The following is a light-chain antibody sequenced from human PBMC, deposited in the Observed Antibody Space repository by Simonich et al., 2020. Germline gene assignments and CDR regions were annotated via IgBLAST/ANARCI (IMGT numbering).Light chain of an antibody. J-gene: IGKJ4*01. CDR3: QQYYSTPLT. V-gene: IGKV4-1*01. Sequence: DIVMTQSPDSLAVSLGERATINCKSSQSVLYSSNNKNYLAWYQQKTGQPPKLLIYWASTRESGGPVRFSGSGSGTDFTLTISSLQAEDVAVYYCQQYYSTPLTFGGGTKVEIK. CDR1: QSVLYSSNNKNY. CDR2: WAS.